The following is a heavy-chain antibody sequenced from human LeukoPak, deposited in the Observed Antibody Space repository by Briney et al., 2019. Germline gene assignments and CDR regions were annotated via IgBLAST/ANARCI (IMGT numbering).Heavy chain of an antibody. J-gene: IGHJ4*02. CDR1: GFTFSSYW. D-gene: IGHD2-15*01. CDR3: ARDLGVVVVAAANDY. V-gene: IGHV3-7*01. CDR2: IKQDGSEK. Sequence: PGGSLRLSXAASGFTFSSYWMSWVRQTPGKGLEWVANIKQDGSEKYYVDSVKGRFTISRDNAKNSLYLQMNSLRAEDTAVYYCARDLGVVVVAAANDYWGQGTLVTVSS.